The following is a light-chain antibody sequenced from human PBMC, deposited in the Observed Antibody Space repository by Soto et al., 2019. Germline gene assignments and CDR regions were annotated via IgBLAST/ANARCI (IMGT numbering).Light chain of an antibody. CDR3: MQSTQFPRT. CDR2: QIS. CDR1: QSLAHSNGNTY. V-gene: IGKV2-24*01. J-gene: IGKJ1*01. Sequence: IVMTQTPLSSPVTLGQPAYISCRSSQSLAHSNGNTYLSWLHQRPGQPPRLLIYQISNRLSGVPDRFTCSWAGTDFTLKISRVEGEDVGVYYCMQSTQFPRTFGQGTKVEIK.